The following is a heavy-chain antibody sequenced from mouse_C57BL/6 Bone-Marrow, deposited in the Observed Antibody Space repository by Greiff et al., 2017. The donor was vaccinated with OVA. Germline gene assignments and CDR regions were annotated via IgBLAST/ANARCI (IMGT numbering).Heavy chain of an antibody. CDR2: IYPGDGDT. CDR3: ARRGFYDGYYFDY. CDR1: GYAFSSYW. D-gene: IGHD2-12*01. Sequence: QVQLQQSGAELVKPGASVKISCKASGYAFSSYWMNWVKQRPGKGLEWIGQIYPGDGDTNYNGKFKGKATLTADKSSSTAYMQLSSLTSEDSAVYFCARRGFYDGYYFDYWGQGTTLTVSS. V-gene: IGHV1-80*01. J-gene: IGHJ2*01.